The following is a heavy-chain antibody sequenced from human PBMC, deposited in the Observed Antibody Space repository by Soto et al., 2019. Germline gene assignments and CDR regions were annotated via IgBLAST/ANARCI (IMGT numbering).Heavy chain of an antibody. D-gene: IGHD1-26*01. CDR2: IIPIFGTA. CDR1: GGTFSSYA. J-gene: IGHJ6*02. V-gene: IGHV1-69*13. Sequence: GASVKVSCKASGGTFSSYAISWVRQAPGQGLEWMGGIIPIFGTANYAQKFQGRVTITADESTSTAYMELSSLRSEDTAVYYCARSLYSGSYSDYYYGMDVWGQGTTVTVS. CDR3: ARSLYSGSYSDYYYGMDV.